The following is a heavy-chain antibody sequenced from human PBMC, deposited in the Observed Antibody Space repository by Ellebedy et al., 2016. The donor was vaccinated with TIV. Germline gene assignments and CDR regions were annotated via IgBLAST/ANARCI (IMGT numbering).Heavy chain of an antibody. CDR3: ARDVPYEGRPLDAFDI. Sequence: AASVKVSCKASGYTFTSYDINWVRQATGQGLEWMGGIIPIFGTANYAQKFQGRVTITADESTSTAYMELRSLRSDDTAVYYCARDVPYEGRPLDAFDIWGQGTMVTVSS. J-gene: IGHJ3*02. V-gene: IGHV1-69*13. D-gene: IGHD5-12*01. CDR2: IIPIFGTA. CDR1: GYTFTSYD.